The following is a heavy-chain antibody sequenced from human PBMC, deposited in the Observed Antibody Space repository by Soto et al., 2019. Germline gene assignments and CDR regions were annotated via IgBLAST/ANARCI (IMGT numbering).Heavy chain of an antibody. D-gene: IGHD2-21*01. CDR1: GFSLSTSGMC. V-gene: IGHV2-70*01. CDR2: IDWEGDT. Sequence: SGPTLVNPTQTLTLTCAFSGFSLSTSGMCVSWMRQPPGKALEWLALIDWEGDTYYNSSLKTRLTVFKDTSKNQVVLTMTNLDPVDTATYYCARITICSEGFFDFWGPGILVTVSS. CDR3: ARITICSEGFFDF. J-gene: IGHJ4*02.